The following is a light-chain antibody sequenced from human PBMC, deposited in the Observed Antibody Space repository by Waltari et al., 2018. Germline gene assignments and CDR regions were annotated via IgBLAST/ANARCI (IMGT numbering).Light chain of an antibody. Sequence: EIVLTQSPGTLSLSPGERATLSCRASQSVSRFLAWYQQKPGQAPRLLIYDASTRVTGIADRFSGSGSGTDFSLTISRLEPEDFAVYYCQKYGTLPATFGQGTKVEVK. CDR2: DAS. CDR1: QSVSRF. CDR3: QKYGTLPAT. J-gene: IGKJ1*01. V-gene: IGKV3-20*01.